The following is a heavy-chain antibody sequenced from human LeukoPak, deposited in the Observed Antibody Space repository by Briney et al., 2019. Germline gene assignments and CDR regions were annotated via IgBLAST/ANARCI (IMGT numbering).Heavy chain of an antibody. Sequence: GGSLRLSCAASGFTFSSYAMSWVRQAPRKGLEWVSAISGSGDSTYYADSVKGRFTISRDNSKNTLYLQMNSLRAEDTAVYYCAKVLYYYDSSGYYSGAFDIWGQGTMVTVSS. CDR3: AKVLYYYDSSGYYSGAFDI. D-gene: IGHD3-22*01. V-gene: IGHV3-23*01. J-gene: IGHJ3*02. CDR1: GFTFSSYA. CDR2: ISGSGDST.